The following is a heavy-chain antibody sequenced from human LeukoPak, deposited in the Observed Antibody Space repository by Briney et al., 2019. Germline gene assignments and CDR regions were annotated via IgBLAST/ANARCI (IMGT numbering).Heavy chain of an antibody. CDR1: GYTFTSYG. CDR3: ARDWGAYYYESGTLSHFDY. D-gene: IGHD3-10*01. Sequence: ASVKVSCKASGYTFTSYGISWVRQAPGQGLEWMGWISAYNGNTNYAQKLQGRVTMTTDTSTSTAYMELRSLRSDDTAVYYCARDWGAYYYESGTLSHFDYWGQGTLVTVSS. CDR2: ISAYNGNT. J-gene: IGHJ4*02. V-gene: IGHV1-18*01.